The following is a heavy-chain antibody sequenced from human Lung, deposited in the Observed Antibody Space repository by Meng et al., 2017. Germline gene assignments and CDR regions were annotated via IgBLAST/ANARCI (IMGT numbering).Heavy chain of an antibody. CDR3: QWLSTHPPDQ. V-gene: IGHV3-15*01. D-gene: IGHD3-22*01. Sequence: LVGSGGDLVGLGGSLRLSCAASGFTFSNAWMSWVRQAPGKGLEWVCRIKSKTDGETADYAAPVKGRFTISRDDSQNTLYLQMNSLKTEDTAVYYCQWLSTHPPDQWGQGTLVTVSS. J-gene: IGHJ4*01. CDR2: IKSKTDGETA. CDR1: GFTFSNAW.